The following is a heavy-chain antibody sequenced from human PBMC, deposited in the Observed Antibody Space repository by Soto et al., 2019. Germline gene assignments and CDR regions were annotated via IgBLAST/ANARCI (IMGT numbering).Heavy chain of an antibody. CDR1: GYTFTSYY. J-gene: IGHJ6*02. D-gene: IGHD1-26*01. CDR3: ARVYSRSYYEPLYYGMDV. CDR2: INPSGGST. V-gene: IGHV1-46*03. Sequence: GASVKVSCKASGYTFTSYYMHWVRQAPGQGLEWMGIINPSGGSTSYAQKFQGRVTMTRDTSTSTVYMELSSLRSEDTAVYYCARVYSRSYYEPLYYGMDVWGQGTTVTVSS.